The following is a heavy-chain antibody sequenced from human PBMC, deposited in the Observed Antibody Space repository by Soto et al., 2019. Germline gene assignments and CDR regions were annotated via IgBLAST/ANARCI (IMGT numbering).Heavy chain of an antibody. CDR2: IIPIFGTA. D-gene: IGHD3-22*01. CDR1: GGTFSSYA. J-gene: IGHJ3*02. Sequence: ASVKVSCKASGGTFSSYAISWVRQAPGQGLEWMGGIIPIFGTANYAQKFQGRVTITADESTSTAYMELSSLRSEDTAVYYCASGEFGITMIVVVRGEPRAIKRWAFDIWGQGTMVTVSS. V-gene: IGHV1-69*13. CDR3: ASGEFGITMIVVVRGEPRAIKRWAFDI.